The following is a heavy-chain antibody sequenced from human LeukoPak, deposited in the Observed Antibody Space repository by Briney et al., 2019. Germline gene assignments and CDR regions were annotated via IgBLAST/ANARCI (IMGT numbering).Heavy chain of an antibody. Sequence: SSETLTLTCTVSGGSNSNYYWSWIRQPAGKQLEWLGRIYSSGSTNYNPSLESRVTVSVDTSKNQFSLKLSSVTAADTAVYYCAREHMVRGVINRWGQGALVTVSS. J-gene: IGHJ4*02. CDR3: AREHMVRGVINR. CDR1: GGSNSNYY. D-gene: IGHD3-10*01. V-gene: IGHV4-4*07. CDR2: IYSSGST.